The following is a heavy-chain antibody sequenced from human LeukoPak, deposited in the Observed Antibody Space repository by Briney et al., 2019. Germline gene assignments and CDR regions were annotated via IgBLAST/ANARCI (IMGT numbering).Heavy chain of an antibody. CDR1: GFTFSNFE. J-gene: IGHJ6*03. D-gene: IGHD4-17*01. CDR3: AKYYGDDPDYYYYMDV. Sequence: PGGSLRLSCEVSGFTFSNFEMNWVRQAPGKGLEWVSYIDFSGGTIFYADSVKGRFTISRDNAKNSLYLQMNSLRAEDTAVYYCAKYYGDDPDYYYYMDVWGKGTTVTISS. V-gene: IGHV3-48*03. CDR2: IDFSGGTI.